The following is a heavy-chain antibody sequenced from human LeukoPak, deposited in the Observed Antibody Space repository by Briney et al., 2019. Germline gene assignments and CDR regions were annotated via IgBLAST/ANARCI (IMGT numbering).Heavy chain of an antibody. CDR1: GYTFTSYG. J-gene: IGHJ5*02. Sequence: ATVKVSCKASGYTFTSYGINWVRQAPGQGLEWMGWISSKDGHTKYAQKFQGRGTMTIDTSTSTAYMELRSLTSDDTAVYYCARDGELGAALGGASYFWFDPWGQGTLVTVSS. V-gene: IGHV1-18*04. CDR3: ARDGELGAALGGASYFWFDP. D-gene: IGHD6-25*01. CDR2: ISSKDGHT.